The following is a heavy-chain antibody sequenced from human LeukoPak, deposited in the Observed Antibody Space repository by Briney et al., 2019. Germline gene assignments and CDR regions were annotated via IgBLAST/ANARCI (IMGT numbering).Heavy chain of an antibody. CDR2: VKQDGSEK. D-gene: IGHD2-21*01. CDR3: ARDKGGDEGCKFDS. V-gene: IGHV3-7*03. Sequence: GGSLRLSCAASGFSFSDAWMNWVRQAPGKGLEWVANVKQDGSEKHYVDSVKGRFTISRDNAKNSLYLQMNSLRAEDTASYYCARDKGGDEGCKFDSWGQGTLVTVSS. J-gene: IGHJ4*02. CDR1: GFSFSDAW.